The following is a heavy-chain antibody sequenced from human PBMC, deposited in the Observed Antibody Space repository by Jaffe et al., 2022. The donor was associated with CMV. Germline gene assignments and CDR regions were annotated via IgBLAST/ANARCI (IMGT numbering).Heavy chain of an antibody. Sequence: EVQLVESGGGLVKPGGSLRLSCAASGFTFSSYSMNWVRQAPGKGLEWVSSISSSSSYIYYADSVKGRFTISRDNAKNSLYLQMNSLRAEDTAVYYCARSPGPRLSDYYYYYMDVWGKGTTVTVSS. J-gene: IGHJ6*03. CDR3: ARSPGPRLSDYYYYYMDV. V-gene: IGHV3-21*01. CDR1: GFTFSSYS. CDR2: ISSSSSYI. D-gene: IGHD3-3*01.